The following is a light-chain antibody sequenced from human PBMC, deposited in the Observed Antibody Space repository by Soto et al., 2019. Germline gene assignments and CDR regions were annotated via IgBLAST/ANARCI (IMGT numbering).Light chain of an antibody. CDR2: AAS. CDR3: QKYNSAPRT. J-gene: IGKJ1*01. V-gene: IGKV1-27*01. CDR1: QGISNY. Sequence: DIQRTQSPSSLSASVGDRVTITCRASQGISNYLAWYQQKPGKVPKLLIYAASTLQSGVASRFSGSGSGTDFTLTISSLQPEDVATYYCQKYNSAPRTFGQVTKEEIK.